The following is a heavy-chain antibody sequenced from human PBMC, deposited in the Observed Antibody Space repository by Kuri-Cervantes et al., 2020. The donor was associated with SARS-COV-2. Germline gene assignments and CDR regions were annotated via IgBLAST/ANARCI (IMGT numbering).Heavy chain of an antibody. CDR3: ARLGEKWLPRGWFDS. D-gene: IGHD6-19*01. Sequence: SETLSLTCTVSGGSISSSSYCWGWIRQPPGKGLEWIGSIYHSGSTYYNPSLKSRVSMSVDTSRNQFSLRLTSVTAADTAVYYCARLGEKWLPRGWFDSWGLGALVTVSS. CDR2: IYHSGST. CDR1: GGSISSSSYC. J-gene: IGHJ5*01. V-gene: IGHV4-39*07.